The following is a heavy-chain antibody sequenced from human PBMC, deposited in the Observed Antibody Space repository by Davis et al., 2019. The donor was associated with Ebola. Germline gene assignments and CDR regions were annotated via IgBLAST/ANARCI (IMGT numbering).Heavy chain of an antibody. D-gene: IGHD7-27*01. CDR3: AKDLGYYDMDV. CDR1: EFTFSSYW. J-gene: IGHJ6*02. V-gene: IGHV3-74*01. CDR2: INSDGRTT. Sequence: GESLKISCAASEFTFSSYWMHWVRQAPGKGLVWVSRINSDGRTTAYADSVKGRFTISRDNSKNTLHLQMNSLRAEDTAVYYCAKDLGYYDMDVWGQGTTVTVSS.